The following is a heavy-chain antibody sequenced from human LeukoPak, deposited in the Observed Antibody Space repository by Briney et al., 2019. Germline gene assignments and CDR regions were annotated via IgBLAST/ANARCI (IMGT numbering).Heavy chain of an antibody. CDR3: AKAPVTSCRGAFCYPFDS. CDR2: TSSSDAGK. D-gene: IGHD2-15*01. Sequence: SGGSLRLSCAASGFPFSSHGMSWVRQAPGKGLEWVSATSSSDAGKYYADSVRGRFTISRDNSRNTMYLQMNSLRVEDAAVYYCAKAPVTSCRGAFCYPFDSWGQGTLVTVSS. J-gene: IGHJ4*02. V-gene: IGHV3-23*01. CDR1: GFPFSSHG.